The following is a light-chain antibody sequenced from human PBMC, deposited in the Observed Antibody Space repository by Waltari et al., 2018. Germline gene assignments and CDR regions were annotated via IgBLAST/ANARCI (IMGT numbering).Light chain of an antibody. Sequence: HLALSHWPSAAARLGASGKLTCTRDSRHRTNIIASHQRQPQKCPRYLMKVNSDGSHSTGDEFPDRFSGSSSSSGTARSLTVASVQSEDDADYYCQSGGHGTWVFGGGTKLTVL. J-gene: IGLJ3*02. CDR2: VNSDGSH. CDR1: SRHRTNI. V-gene: IGLV4-69*01. CDR3: QSGGHGTWV.